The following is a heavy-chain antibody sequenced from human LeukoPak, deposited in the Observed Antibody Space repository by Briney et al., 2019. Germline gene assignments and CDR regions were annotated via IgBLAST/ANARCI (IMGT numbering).Heavy chain of an antibody. J-gene: IGHJ4*02. Sequence: SETLSLTCAVYGGSFSGYYWSWIRQPPGKGLEWIGEINHSGSTNYNPSLKSRVAISVDTSKNQFSLKLSSVTAADTAVYYCAIHVEMATTTNYWGQGTLVTVSS. CDR2: INHSGST. CDR1: GGSFSGYY. CDR3: AIHVEMATTTNY. V-gene: IGHV4-34*01. D-gene: IGHD5-24*01.